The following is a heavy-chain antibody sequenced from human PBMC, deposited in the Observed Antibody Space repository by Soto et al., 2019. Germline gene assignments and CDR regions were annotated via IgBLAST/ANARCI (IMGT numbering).Heavy chain of an antibody. Sequence: QVQLVESGGGVVQPGRSLRLSCAASGFTFSSYGMPWVRQAPGKGLEWVAVIWYDGSNKYYADSVKGRFTISRDNSKNTLYLQMNSLRAEDTAVYYCAREQGEYARPYGMDVWGQGTTVTVSS. CDR3: AREQGEYARPYGMDV. J-gene: IGHJ6*02. CDR2: IWYDGSNK. V-gene: IGHV3-33*01. CDR1: GFTFSSYG. D-gene: IGHD2-2*01.